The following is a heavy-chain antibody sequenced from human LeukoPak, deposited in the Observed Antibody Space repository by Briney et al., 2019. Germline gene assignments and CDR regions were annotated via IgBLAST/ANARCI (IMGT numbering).Heavy chain of an antibody. J-gene: IGHJ6*02. CDR1: GFTVSSNY. CDR2: IYSGGST. CDR3: ARDNVKDGYNYYYYCGMDV. V-gene: IGHV3-66*01. D-gene: IGHD5-24*01. Sequence: GGSLRLSCAASGFTVSSNYMSWVRQAPGKGLEWVSVIYSGGSTYYADSVKGRFTISRDNSKNTLYLQMNSLRAEDTAVYYCARDNVKDGYNYYYYCGMDVWGQGTTVTVSS.